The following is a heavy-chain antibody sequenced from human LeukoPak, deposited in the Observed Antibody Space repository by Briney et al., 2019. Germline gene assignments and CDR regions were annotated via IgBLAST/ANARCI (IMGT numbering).Heavy chain of an antibody. J-gene: IGHJ4*02. V-gene: IGHV3-30*18. CDR2: ISYDGSNK. D-gene: IGHD2-15*01. Sequence: PGRSLRLSCAASGFTFSSYGMHWVRQAPGKGLEWVAGISYDGSNKYYADSVKGRFTISRDNSKNTLYLQMNSLRAEDTGVYYCAKEDGGYCSGGSCYDLGSLFDYWGQGTLVTVSS. CDR1: GFTFSSYG. CDR3: AKEDGGYCSGGSCYDLGSLFDY.